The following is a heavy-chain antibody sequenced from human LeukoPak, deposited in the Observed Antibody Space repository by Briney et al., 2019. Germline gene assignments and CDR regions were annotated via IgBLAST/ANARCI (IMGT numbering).Heavy chain of an antibody. CDR2: IKQDGSEK. J-gene: IGHJ6*03. D-gene: IGHD5-18*01. Sequence: GGSLRLSCAASGFTFSSYWMSWVRQAPGKGLEWVANIKQDGSEKYYVDSVKGRFTISRDNAKNSLYLQMNSLRAEDTAVYYCARVGFYVDTAMVLVYYYYYMDVWGKGTTVTVSS. CDR1: GFTFSSYW. CDR3: ARVGFYVDTAMVLVYYYYYMDV. V-gene: IGHV3-7*01.